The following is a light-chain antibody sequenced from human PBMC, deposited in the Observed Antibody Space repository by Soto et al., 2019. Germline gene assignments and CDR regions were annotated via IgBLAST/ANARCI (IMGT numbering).Light chain of an antibody. Sequence: QSALTQPASVSGSPGQSITISCTGTSSDVGGYNYVSWYQQQSGKAPKLMIHEVSNRPSGVSSRFSGSKSGNTASLTISGIQAEDEADYYCSSYTSSRAYVFGTGTKVTVL. CDR3: SSYTSSRAYV. V-gene: IGLV2-14*01. CDR1: SSDVGGYNY. CDR2: EVS. J-gene: IGLJ1*01.